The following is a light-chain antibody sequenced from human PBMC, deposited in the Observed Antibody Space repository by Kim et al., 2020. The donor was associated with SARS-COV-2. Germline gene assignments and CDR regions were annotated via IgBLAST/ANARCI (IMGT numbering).Light chain of an antibody. Sequence: SSELTQDPAVSVALGQTVRITCQGDSLRSYYASWYQQKPGQAPVLVIYGKNNRPSGIPDRFSGSSSGNTASLTITGAQAEDEADYYCNSRDSSGNANWVF. V-gene: IGLV3-19*01. CDR2: GKN. CDR1: SLRSYY. J-gene: IGLJ3*02. CDR3: NSRDSSGNANWV.